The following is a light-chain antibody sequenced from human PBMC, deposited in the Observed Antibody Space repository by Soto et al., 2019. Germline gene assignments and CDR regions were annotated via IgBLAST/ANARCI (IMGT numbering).Light chain of an antibody. CDR3: HQYGTSPLT. CDR2: GAS. V-gene: IGKV3-20*01. Sequence: EIVLAQSPGIVSLSPGERATLSCRASQTISGTSFSWYQQKPGQAPRLLIYGASSRATGIPDRFTGSGSATDFTLTISRLEPEDFGIYYCHQYGTSPLTFGGGTKVDIK. J-gene: IGKJ4*01. CDR1: QTISGTS.